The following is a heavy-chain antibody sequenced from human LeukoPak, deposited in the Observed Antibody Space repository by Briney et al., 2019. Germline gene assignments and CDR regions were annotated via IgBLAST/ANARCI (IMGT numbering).Heavy chain of an antibody. J-gene: IGHJ4*02. CDR1: GFTFSSYS. CDR2: ISRSSSYI. D-gene: IGHD1-26*01. Sequence: GGSLRLSCVASGFTFSSYSMNWVRQAPGKGLEWVSSISRSSSYIYYADSVKGRFTITRDNSKNTLYLQMNSLRFEDMAVYYCAKPSGSGVDYWGRGTRVTVSS. V-gene: IGHV3-21*01. CDR3: AKPSGSGVDY.